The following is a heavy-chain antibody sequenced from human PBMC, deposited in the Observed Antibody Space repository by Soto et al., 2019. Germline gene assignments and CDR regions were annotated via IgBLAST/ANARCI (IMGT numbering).Heavy chain of an antibody. J-gene: IGHJ5*02. D-gene: IGHD3-22*01. CDR3: ATLRRLHYYESSQVS. Sequence: PGGSLRLSCAASGFTFSSYAMSWVRQAPGKGLEWVSTIRSNGCTTSCADSVKGRFTISRDNSKNTLYLQMSSLRAEDTAVYYCATLRRLHYYESSQVSWGQGTLVTVSS. V-gene: IGHV3-23*01. CDR2: IRSNGCTT. CDR1: GFTFSSYA.